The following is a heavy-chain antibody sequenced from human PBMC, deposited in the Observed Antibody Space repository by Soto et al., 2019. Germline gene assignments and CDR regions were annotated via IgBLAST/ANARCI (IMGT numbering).Heavy chain of an antibody. J-gene: IGHJ4*02. Sequence: QVQLQQWGAGLLKPSETLSLTCAVYGGSFSGYYWSWIRQPPGKGLEWIGEINHSGSTNYNPSLKSRVTISVDTSKNQFSLKLSSVTAADTAVYYCARRGYDYVWGSYRLTYYFDYWGQGTLVTVSS. V-gene: IGHV4-34*01. D-gene: IGHD3-16*02. CDR1: GGSFSGYY. CDR2: INHSGST. CDR3: ARRGYDYVWGSYRLTYYFDY.